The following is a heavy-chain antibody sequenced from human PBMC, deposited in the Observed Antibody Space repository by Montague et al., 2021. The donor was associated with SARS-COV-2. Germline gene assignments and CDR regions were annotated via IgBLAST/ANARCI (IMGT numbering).Heavy chain of an antibody. CDR1: GGSLSGYY. Sequence: SETLSLTCAVYGGSLSGYYWSWIRQPPGEGLEWIAEISHSGSTSCNPSLKSRVTISVDTSKNQFSLKLSSATAADTAVYCCARVPYRLLFVPRYYGMDVWGQGTTVTVSS. J-gene: IGHJ6*02. CDR2: ISHSGST. V-gene: IGHV4-34*01. D-gene: IGHD2-2*01. CDR3: ARVPYRLLFVPRYYGMDV.